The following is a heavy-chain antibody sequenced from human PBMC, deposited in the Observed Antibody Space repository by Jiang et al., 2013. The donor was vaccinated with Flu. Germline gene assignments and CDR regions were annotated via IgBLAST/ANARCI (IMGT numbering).Heavy chain of an antibody. V-gene: IGHV4-31*02. D-gene: IGHD3-22*01. CDR3: ASGRIKSGYCFDY. J-gene: IGHJ4*02. Sequence: RVTISVDTSKNQFSLKLSSVTAADTAVYYCASGRIKSGYCFDYWGQGTLVTVSS.